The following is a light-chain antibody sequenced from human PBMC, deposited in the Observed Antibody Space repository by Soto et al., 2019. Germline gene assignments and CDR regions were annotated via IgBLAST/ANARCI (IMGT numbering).Light chain of an antibody. CDR3: HHNCVSLT. Sequence: EIVMTQSPATLSVSPGETATLSCRASQSVSNNLDWYQQKPGQAPRLLIYGASTRATGIPARFSGSGSGTALTLSIMSPQAVDFAFCYCHHNCVSLTFGQGTKVEI. V-gene: IGKV3-15*01. J-gene: IGKJ1*01. CDR2: GAS. CDR1: QSVSNN.